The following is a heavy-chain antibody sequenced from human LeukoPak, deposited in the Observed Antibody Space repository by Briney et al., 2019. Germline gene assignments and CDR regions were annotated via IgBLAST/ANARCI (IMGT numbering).Heavy chain of an antibody. D-gene: IGHD2-21*01. CDR2: IRVGGGDT. Sequence: GGSLRLSCEASGFIFSSYVMGWVREAAGKGLEWVSSIRVGGGDTFTADSVKGRFTITRENSKNTLYLQMMGLRVEDTAIYYCAKLNLGEMAYFDSWGQGILVTVSS. V-gene: IGHV3-23*01. CDR1: GFIFSSYV. J-gene: IGHJ4*02. CDR3: AKLNLGEMAYFDS.